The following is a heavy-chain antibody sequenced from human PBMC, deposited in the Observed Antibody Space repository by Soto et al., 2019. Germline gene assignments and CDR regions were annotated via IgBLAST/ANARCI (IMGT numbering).Heavy chain of an antibody. V-gene: IGHV3-15*01. J-gene: IGHJ4*02. CDR3: ATCYGSGTDCQEDYLAF. D-gene: IGHD3-10*01. CDR2: VKRKTNGGTT. Sequence: EVQLVESGGGLVKPGGSLRLSCAASGFTFTNAWMSWVRQAPGKGLEWVGGVKRKTNGGTTDYAAPVKDRFNISRDDSKNTLYLQMNNLKTEDTAVYYCATCYGSGTDCQEDYLAFWGQGTPVTVSS. CDR1: GFTFTNAW.